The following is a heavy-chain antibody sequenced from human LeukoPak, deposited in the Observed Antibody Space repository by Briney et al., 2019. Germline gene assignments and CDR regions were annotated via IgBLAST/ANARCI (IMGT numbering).Heavy chain of an antibody. Sequence: SETLSLTCTVSGGSISSYYWSWIRQPPGKGLEWIGYIYYSGSTNYNPSLKSRVTISIDTSKNQFSLRLSSVIAADTAVYYCAKRDALVAAGTYFDYWGQGTLVAVSS. V-gene: IGHV4-59*08. CDR2: IYYSGST. D-gene: IGHD6-13*01. CDR3: AKRDALVAAGTYFDY. CDR1: GGSISSYY. J-gene: IGHJ4*02.